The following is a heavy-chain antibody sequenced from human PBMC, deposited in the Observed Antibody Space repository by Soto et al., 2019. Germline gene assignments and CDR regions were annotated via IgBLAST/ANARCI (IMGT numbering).Heavy chain of an antibody. Sequence: QVQLQESGPGLVKPSETLSLTCTVSGGSISDNYWCWIRQTPEKGLEWVGYIYYSGTTNYNPSFKSRVTISVDMSKNQVSLRLSSVTAADTAMYYCARDTSGGGIWGQGTMVTVSS. CDR1: GGSISDNY. J-gene: IGHJ3*02. CDR3: ARDTSGGGI. CDR2: IYYSGTT. D-gene: IGHD2-15*01. V-gene: IGHV4-59*13.